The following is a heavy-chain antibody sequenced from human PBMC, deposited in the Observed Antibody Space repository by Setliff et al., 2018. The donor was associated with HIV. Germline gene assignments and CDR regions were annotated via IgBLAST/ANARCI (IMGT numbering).Heavy chain of an antibody. CDR1: GFSFDVYA. J-gene: IGHJ4*02. Sequence: AGGSLRLSCGASGFSFDVYAMSWVRQAPGQGLEWVSSISHRDGNTYYADSVKGRFTISKDNSKNTVYLQMDSLRTEDTAVYYCAKTQGWHLINYWGPGTLVTVSS. CDR3: AKTQGWHLINY. CDR2: ISHRDGNT. V-gene: IGHV3-23*01. D-gene: IGHD6-19*01.